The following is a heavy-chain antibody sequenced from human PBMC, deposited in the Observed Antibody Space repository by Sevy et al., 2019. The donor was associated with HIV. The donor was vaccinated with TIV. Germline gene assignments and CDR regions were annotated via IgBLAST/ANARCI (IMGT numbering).Heavy chain of an antibody. J-gene: IGHJ4*02. D-gene: IGHD3-22*01. CDR3: ARGGDSSGYLDY. CDR1: GFTFSSYG. CDR2: IWYDGSNK. Sequence: GGSLRLSCAASGFTFSSYGMHWVRQAPGKGLEWVALIWYDGSNKYYADSVKGRFTISRDNSKKTLYLQMNSLRAEDTAVYYCARGGDSSGYLDYWGQGILVTVSS. V-gene: IGHV3-33*01.